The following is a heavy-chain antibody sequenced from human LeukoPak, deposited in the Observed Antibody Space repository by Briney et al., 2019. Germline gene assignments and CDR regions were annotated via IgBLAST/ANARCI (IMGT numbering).Heavy chain of an antibody. J-gene: IGHJ1*01. CDR2: ISISGRTI. Sequence: GGSLRLSCAASGFTFSDYYMSWIRQAPGKGLEWVSYISISGRTIYYADCVKARFTISRDNAKNSLYLQMNSLRAEDTAVYYCASGEGSSPPAEYFQHWGQGTLVTVSS. CDR3: ASGEGSSPPAEYFQH. CDR1: GFTFSDYY. V-gene: IGHV3-11*01. D-gene: IGHD6-6*01.